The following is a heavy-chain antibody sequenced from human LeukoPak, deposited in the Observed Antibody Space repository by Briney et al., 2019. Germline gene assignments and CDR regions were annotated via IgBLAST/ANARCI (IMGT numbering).Heavy chain of an antibody. V-gene: IGHV4-59*02. D-gene: IGHD3-22*01. CDR3: AYSIGYYDECFQN. J-gene: IGHJ1*01. Sequence: SETLSLTCAVSGGSVSSAYWSWIRQPPGKGLEWIGYVYFSGSTNYNPSLTSRVTISADTSKNHFSLKLTSVTAADTAVYYCAYSIGYYDECFQNCGQGTLVTVSS. CDR2: VYFSGST. CDR1: GGSVSSAY.